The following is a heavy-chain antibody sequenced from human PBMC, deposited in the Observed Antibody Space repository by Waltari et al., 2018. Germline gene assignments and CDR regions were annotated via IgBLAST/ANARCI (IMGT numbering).Heavy chain of an antibody. V-gene: IGHV4-61*02. Sequence: QVQLQESGPGLVKPSQTLSLTCTVSGGSISSGSYYWSWIRQPAGKGLEWIGRIYTSGSTNNNPALRSRVTISVETTKNQFSLKLSSVTAADTAVYYCARIRGGYFDWLGPFFDYWGQGTLVTVSS. D-gene: IGHD3-9*01. CDR1: GGSISSGSYY. J-gene: IGHJ4*02. CDR3: ARIRGGYFDWLGPFFDY. CDR2: IYTSGST.